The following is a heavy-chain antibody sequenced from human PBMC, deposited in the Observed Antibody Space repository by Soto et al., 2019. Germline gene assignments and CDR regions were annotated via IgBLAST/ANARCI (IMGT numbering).Heavy chain of an antibody. CDR1: GGTFSSYA. CDR3: AREIRNCSSTIFYSYYYCGMDV. V-gene: IGHV1-69*13. CDR2: IIPIFGTA. Sequence: ASVKVSCKASGGTFSSYAISWVRQAPGQGLEWMGGIIPIFGTANYAQKFQGGVTITADESTSTAYMELSSLRSDDTAVYYCAREIRNCSSTIFYSYYYCGMDVWGQGTTVTVSS. J-gene: IGHJ6*02. D-gene: IGHD2-2*01.